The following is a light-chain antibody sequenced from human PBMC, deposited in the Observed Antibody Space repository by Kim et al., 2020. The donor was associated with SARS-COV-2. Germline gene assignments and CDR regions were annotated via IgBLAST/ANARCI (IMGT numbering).Light chain of an antibody. J-gene: IGLJ2*01. V-gene: IGLV2-8*01. CDR2: DVI. CDR1: SSDVGGFDY. Sequence: QSALTQPPSASGSPGQSVTISCTGTSSDVGGFDYVSWYQHRPGSALKLLIYDVIKRPSGVPGRFSGSKAGNTASLTVSGLQSDDEADYYCTSYAGNNNMIFGGGTQLTVL. CDR3: TSYAGNNNMI.